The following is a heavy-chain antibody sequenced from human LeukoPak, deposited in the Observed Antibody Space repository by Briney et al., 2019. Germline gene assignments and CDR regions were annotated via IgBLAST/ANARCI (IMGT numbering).Heavy chain of an antibody. D-gene: IGHD1-26*01. CDR3: ARDRSGSSYRFDY. Sequence: GGSLRLSCAASGFTFSDYYMSWIRQAPGKGLEWVSFISRSSITIYYADSVKGRFTISRDNAKNSLYLQMNSLRAEDTAVYYCARDRSGSSYRFDYWGQGTLVTVSS. V-gene: IGHV3-11*04. CDR2: ISRSSITI. J-gene: IGHJ4*02. CDR1: GFTFSDYY.